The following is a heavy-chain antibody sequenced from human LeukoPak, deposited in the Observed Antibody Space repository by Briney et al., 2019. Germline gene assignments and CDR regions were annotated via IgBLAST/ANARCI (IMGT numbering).Heavy chain of an antibody. D-gene: IGHD2-15*01. CDR1: GFTFNNYV. V-gene: IGHV3-23*01. J-gene: IGHJ3*02. CDR3: ARGAPLVAVTTGAFDI. Sequence: PGGSLRLSCAASGFTFNNYVMNWVRQAPGKGLEWVSVISGSGDITYYADSVKGRFTISRDNSKNSVYLQMNSLRVEDTAIYYCARGAPLVAVTTGAFDIWGQGTMVTVSS. CDR2: ISGSGDIT.